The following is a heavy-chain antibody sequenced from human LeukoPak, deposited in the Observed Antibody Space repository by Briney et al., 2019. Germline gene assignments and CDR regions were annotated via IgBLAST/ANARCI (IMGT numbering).Heavy chain of an antibody. CDR3: AKDMYSSSNPGWFDP. CDR1: GFTFSSYG. Sequence: PGGSLRLSCAASGFTFSSYGMSWVRQAPGKGLEWVSAISGSGGSTYYADSVKGRFTISRDNSKNTLYLQMNSLRAEDMAVYYCAKDMYSSSNPGWFDPWGQGTLVTVSS. D-gene: IGHD6-13*01. CDR2: ISGSGGST. V-gene: IGHV3-23*01. J-gene: IGHJ5*02.